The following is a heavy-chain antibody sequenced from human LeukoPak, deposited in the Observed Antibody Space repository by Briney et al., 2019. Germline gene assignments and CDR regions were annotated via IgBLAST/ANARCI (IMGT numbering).Heavy chain of an antibody. D-gene: IGHD6-13*01. CDR2: IYPGDSDT. CDR1: GYSFTSYW. CDR3: ARLGDPAEYSSSWPTSGLDP. J-gene: IGHJ5*02. Sequence: PGESLKISCKGSGYSFTSYWISWVRQMPGKGLEWMGIIYPGDSDTRYSPSFQGQVTISADKSISTAYLQWSSLKASDTAMYYCARLGDPAEYSSSWPTSGLDPWGQGTLVTVSS. V-gene: IGHV5-51*01.